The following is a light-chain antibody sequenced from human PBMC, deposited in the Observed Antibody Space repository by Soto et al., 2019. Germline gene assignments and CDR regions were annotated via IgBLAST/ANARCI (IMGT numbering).Light chain of an antibody. J-gene: IGLJ2*01. V-gene: IGLV2-11*01. Sequence: QSVLTQPRSVSGSPGQSVTISCTGTSSDVGGYNYVSWYQQHPGKAPKLMIYDVSKRPSGVPDRFSGSKSGNTASLTISGLQAEEEADYYCQSYDSSLNGVVFGGGTQLTVL. CDR3: QSYDSSLNGVV. CDR1: SSDVGGYNY. CDR2: DVS.